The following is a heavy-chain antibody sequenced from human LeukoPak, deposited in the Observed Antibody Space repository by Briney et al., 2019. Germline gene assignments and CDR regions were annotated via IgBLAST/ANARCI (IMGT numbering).Heavy chain of an antibody. J-gene: IGHJ4*02. Sequence: GGSLRLSCAASGFTFSSYSMNWVRQAPGKGLEWVSYISSSSSTIYYADSVKGRFTISRDNAKNSLYLQMNSLRAEDTAVYYCARGRGIAAAGGPFDYWGQGTLVTVSS. CDR2: ISSSSSTI. CDR1: GFTFSSYS. CDR3: ARGRGIAAAGGPFDY. D-gene: IGHD6-13*01. V-gene: IGHV3-48*01.